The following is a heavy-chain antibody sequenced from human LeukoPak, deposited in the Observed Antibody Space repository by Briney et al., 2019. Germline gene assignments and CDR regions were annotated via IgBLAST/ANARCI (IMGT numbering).Heavy chain of an antibody. D-gene: IGHD6-19*01. CDR3: ARGGIQVSGIDEFDY. CDR2: IGIRGDT. J-gene: IGHJ4*02. CDR1: GFTFIDYD. Sequence: GGSLRLSCAASGFTFIDYDMHWVRQVIGKGVEWVSAIGIRGDTHYSGSVKGRFTISRENAESSLYLQMNSLRAEDTAVYYCARGGIQVSGIDEFDYWGQGTLVTVSS. V-gene: IGHV3-13*01.